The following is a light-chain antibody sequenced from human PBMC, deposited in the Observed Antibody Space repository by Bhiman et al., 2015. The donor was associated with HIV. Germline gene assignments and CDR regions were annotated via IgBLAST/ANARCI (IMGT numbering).Light chain of an antibody. Sequence: QSVLTQPPSVSGAPGQRVTISCTGNNSNIGAGYDVHWYQQLPGTAPKLLIYNDNNRPSGVPDRFSGSTSGTSASLAITGLQAEDEADYYCQSYDSSLSWVFGGGTKLTVL. V-gene: IGLV1-40*01. CDR3: QSYDSSLSWV. CDR2: NDN. CDR1: NSNIGAGYD. J-gene: IGLJ3*02.